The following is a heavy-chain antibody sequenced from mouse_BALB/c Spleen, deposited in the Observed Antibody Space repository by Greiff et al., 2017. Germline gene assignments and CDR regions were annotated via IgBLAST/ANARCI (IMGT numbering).Heavy chain of an antibody. J-gene: IGHJ3*01. CDR3: TIPLYYGYPY. CDR1: GYTFTEYN. V-gene: IGHV1S29*02. CDR2: INPSNGGT. Sequence: VQLQQSGPELVKPGASVKISCKASGYTFTEYNMHWVKQSHGKSLEWIGEINPSNGGTNYNEKFKRKATLTVDKSSSTAYMQLSSLTSEDSAVYYCTIPLYYGYPYWGQGTLVTVSA. D-gene: IGHD1-2*01.